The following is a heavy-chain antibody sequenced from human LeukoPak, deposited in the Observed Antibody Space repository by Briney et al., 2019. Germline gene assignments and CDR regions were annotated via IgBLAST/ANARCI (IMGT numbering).Heavy chain of an antibody. CDR3: ARASNHYCSSTSCRREFDY. CDR1: GFTFSSYS. D-gene: IGHD2-2*01. J-gene: IGHJ4*02. Sequence: PGGSLRLSCAASGFTFSSYSMNWVRQAPGKGLEWVSYISSSSTIYYADSVKGRFTISRDNAKNSLYLQMNSLRDEDTAVYYCARASNHYCSSTSCRREFDYWGQGTLVTVSS. CDR2: ISSSSTI. V-gene: IGHV3-48*02.